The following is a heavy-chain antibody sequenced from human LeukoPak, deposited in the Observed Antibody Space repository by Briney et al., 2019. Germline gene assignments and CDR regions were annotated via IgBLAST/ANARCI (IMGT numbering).Heavy chain of an antibody. CDR2: IIPIFGTA. CDR1: GGTFISYA. CDR3: ARDRIAAAGTTYYYYGMDV. V-gene: IGHV1-69*13. D-gene: IGHD6-13*01. Sequence: SVKVSCKASGGTFISYAISWVRQAPGQGLEWMEGIIPIFGTANYAQKFQGRVTITADESTSTAYMELSSLRSEDTAVYYCARDRIAAAGTTYYYYGMDVWGQGTTVTVSS. J-gene: IGHJ6*02.